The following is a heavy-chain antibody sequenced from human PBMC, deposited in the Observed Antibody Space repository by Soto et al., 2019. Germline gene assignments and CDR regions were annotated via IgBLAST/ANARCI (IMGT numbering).Heavy chain of an antibody. CDR1: GFRFSDYG. CDR3: APPRNGDDYFGLDV. D-gene: IGHD4-17*01. J-gene: IGHJ6*01. V-gene: IGHV3-30*03. CDR2: ISNDGSNK. Sequence: QVQLVESGGGVVQPGRSLRLSCAASGFRFSDYGMHWVRQAPGKGLEWVAVISNDGSNKYYAESVKGRFTISRDNSKNTLNLQMNSLRGEDTAVYPCAPPRNGDDYFGLDVWGQGTTVTVSS.